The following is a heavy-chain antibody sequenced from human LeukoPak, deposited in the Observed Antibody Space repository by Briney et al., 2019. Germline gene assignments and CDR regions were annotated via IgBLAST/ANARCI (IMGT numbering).Heavy chain of an antibody. J-gene: IGHJ4*02. D-gene: IGHD3-22*01. CDR2: ISGGGGST. CDR3: SPSRGDSSGYYYVY. Sequence: GGSLRLSCTASGLTFSSYAMSWVRQAPGKGLEWVSTISGGGGSTFCADSVRGRFTMSRDNSRSTLYLQMNSLRAEDTARYYCSPSRGDSSGYYYVYWGQGTLVTVSS. CDR1: GLTFSSYA. V-gene: IGHV3-23*01.